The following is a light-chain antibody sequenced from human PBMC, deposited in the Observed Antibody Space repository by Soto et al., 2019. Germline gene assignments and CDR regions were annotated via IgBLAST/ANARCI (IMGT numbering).Light chain of an antibody. Sequence: QSVLTQPASVSGAPGQSITISCTGTSSDIGDSNYVPWYQQHPGKAPKLVIYDVSNRPSGVSNRFSGSKSANTASLTISGLQAEDEADYYCSSFRSRSTSYVFGTGTRSPS. CDR1: SSDIGDSNY. CDR2: DVS. CDR3: SSFRSRSTSYV. V-gene: IGLV2-14*03. J-gene: IGLJ1*01.